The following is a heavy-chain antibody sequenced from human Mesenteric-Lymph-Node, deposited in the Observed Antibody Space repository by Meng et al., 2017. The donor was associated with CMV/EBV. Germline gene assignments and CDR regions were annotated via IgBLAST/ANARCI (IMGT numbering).Heavy chain of an antibody. CDR2: IYSDGST. D-gene: IGHD3-22*01. CDR3: ARDGGYLAGTTWVAFDI. CDR1: GFTVSSNY. V-gene: IGHV3-53*01. J-gene: IGHJ3*02. Sequence: GGSLRLSCAASGFTVSSNYMRRVRQAPGKGLEWVSVIYSDGSTYYADSVKGRFTISRDNAKNSLYLQMNSLRAEDTAVYYCARDGGYLAGTTWVAFDIWGQGTMVTVSS.